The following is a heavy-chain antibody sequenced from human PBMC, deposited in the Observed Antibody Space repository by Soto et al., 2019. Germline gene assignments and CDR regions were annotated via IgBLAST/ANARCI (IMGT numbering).Heavy chain of an antibody. Sequence: EVQLVQSGAEVKKPGESLKISCKGSGYSFTSYWIGWVRQMPGKGLEWMGIIYPGDSDTRYSPSFQGQVTISADQSMNHGPLQWSSLKASDTAMYYCARLRRGWNVIDAFDIWGQGTMVTVSS. V-gene: IGHV5-51*03. CDR2: IYPGDSDT. D-gene: IGHD1-1*01. CDR3: ARLRRGWNVIDAFDI. CDR1: GYSFTSYW. J-gene: IGHJ3*02.